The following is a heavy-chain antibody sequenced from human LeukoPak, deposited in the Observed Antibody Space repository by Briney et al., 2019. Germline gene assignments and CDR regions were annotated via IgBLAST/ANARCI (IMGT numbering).Heavy chain of an antibody. CDR3: ARGYSYDSSGYYSY. D-gene: IGHD3-22*01. CDR1: GGTFSSYA. J-gene: IGHJ4*02. V-gene: IGHV1-69*13. CDR2: IIPIFGTA. Sequence: ASVKVSCKASGGTFSSYAISWVRQAPGQGLEWMGGIIPIFGTANYAQKFQGRVTITADESTSTAYMELSSLRSEDTAVYYCARGYSYDSSGYYSYWGQGTLVTVSS.